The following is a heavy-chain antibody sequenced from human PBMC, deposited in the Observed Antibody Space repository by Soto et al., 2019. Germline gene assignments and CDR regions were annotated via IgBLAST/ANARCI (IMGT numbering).Heavy chain of an antibody. D-gene: IGHD3-22*01. CDR2: VSGSGGGT. CDR3: AKGWDISYDSSFQH. J-gene: IGHJ1*01. Sequence: GGSLRLSCAASGFTFTSYSLTWVRQAPGKGLEWVSGVSGSGGGTRYADSVKGRFSISRDNSKNTLYLQMNSLRAEDTAVYYCAKGWDISYDSSFQHWGQGTLVTVSS. CDR1: GFTFTSYS. V-gene: IGHV3-23*01.